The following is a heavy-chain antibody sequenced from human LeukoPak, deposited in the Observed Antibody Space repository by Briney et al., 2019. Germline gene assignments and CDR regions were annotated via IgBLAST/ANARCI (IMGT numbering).Heavy chain of an antibody. CDR2: ISGNGGST. Sequence: GGSLRLSCAASGFTFSSYAVSWVRQAPGKGLEWVSAISGNGGSTYYADSVKGRFTISRDNSKNTLYLQMNSLRAEDTAVYYCAKDNRRGPELPRLRYYGMDVWGQGTTVTVSS. J-gene: IGHJ6*02. D-gene: IGHD2-15*01. V-gene: IGHV3-23*01. CDR1: GFTFSSYA. CDR3: AKDNRRGPELPRLRYYGMDV.